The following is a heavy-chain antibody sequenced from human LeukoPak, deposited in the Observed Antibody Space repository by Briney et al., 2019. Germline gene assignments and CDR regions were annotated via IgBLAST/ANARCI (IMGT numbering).Heavy chain of an antibody. V-gene: IGHV3-23*01. CDR3: AREIKDSSLSYYFDY. D-gene: IGHD6-13*01. CDR1: GFTFSSHA. CDR2: IDISGSNT. J-gene: IGHJ4*02. Sequence: SGGSLRLSCAASGFTFSSHAMSWVRQAPGKGLEWVSSIDISGSNTYYADSVKGRFTISGGNSKNTLYLQMNSLRAEDTAVYYCAREIKDSSLSYYFDYWGQGTLVTVSS.